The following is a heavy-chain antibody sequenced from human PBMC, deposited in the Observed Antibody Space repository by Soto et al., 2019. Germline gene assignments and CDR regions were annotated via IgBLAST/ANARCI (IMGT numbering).Heavy chain of an antibody. CDR3: TRMVREAGLYWYFDL. J-gene: IGHJ2*01. CDR2: IRSKANSYAT. CDR1: GFTFSGSA. D-gene: IGHD2-8*01. Sequence: GGSLRLSCAASGFTFSGSAIHCVRQASGKGLEWVGRIRSKANSYATAYAASVKGRFTISRDDSKNKAYLQMNSLNPEDTAVYYCTRMVREAGLYWYFDLWGRGTLVTVYS. V-gene: IGHV3-73*01.